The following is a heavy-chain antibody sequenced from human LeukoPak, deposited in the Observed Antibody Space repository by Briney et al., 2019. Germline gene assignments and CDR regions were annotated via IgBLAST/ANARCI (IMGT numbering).Heavy chain of an antibody. D-gene: IGHD1-7*01. CDR2: IYTSGST. J-gene: IGHJ3*02. Sequence: SETLSLTCTVSGGSISSYNWSWIRQPPGKGLEWIGRIYTSGSTNYNPSPKSPVTTSGDTSKSQFSLKLTSVTAADTAVYYCAREELLGGAFDIWGEGTMVTVSS. CDR1: GGSISSYN. V-gene: IGHV4-4*07. CDR3: AREELLGGAFDI.